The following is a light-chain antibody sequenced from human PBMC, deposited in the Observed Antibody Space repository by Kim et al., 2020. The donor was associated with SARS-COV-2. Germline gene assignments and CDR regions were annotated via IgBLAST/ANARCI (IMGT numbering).Light chain of an antibody. J-gene: IGLJ1*01. CDR1: SSNIGAGYD. CDR3: QSYDSSLSALYV. CDR2: GNS. Sequence: VTISCTGSSSNIGAGYDVHWYQQLPGTAPKLLIYGNSNRPSGVPDRFSGSKSGTSASLAITGLQAEDEADYYCQSYDSSLSALYVFGTGTKVTDL. V-gene: IGLV1-40*01.